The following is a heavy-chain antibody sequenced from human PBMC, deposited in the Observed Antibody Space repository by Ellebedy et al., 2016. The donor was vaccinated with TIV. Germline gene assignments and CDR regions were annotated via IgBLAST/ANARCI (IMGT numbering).Heavy chain of an antibody. V-gene: IGHV3-23*01. CDR1: GFTFSSFA. D-gene: IGHD3-22*01. J-gene: IGHJ4*02. CDR3: AKGTSSGFNYDRVGPEY. CDR2: ISGGGDST. Sequence: GESLKISCAASGFTFSSFAMHWVRQAPGKGLEWLSVISGGGDSTYHADSVKGRFTITRGNSKNTLYLQMDRLRAEDTAVYYCAKGTSSGFNYDRVGPEYWGQGTLVTVSS.